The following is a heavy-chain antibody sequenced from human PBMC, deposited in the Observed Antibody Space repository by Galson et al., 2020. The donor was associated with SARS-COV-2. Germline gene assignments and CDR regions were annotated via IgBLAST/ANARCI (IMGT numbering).Heavy chain of an antibody. J-gene: IGHJ4*02. V-gene: IGHV3-53*01. D-gene: IGHD6-19*01. CDR3: ASVSGSGWSSFFDY. CDR2: IYSGGST. CDR1: GFTVSSNY. Sequence: GGSLRLSCAASGFTVSSNYMSWVRQAPGKGLEWVSVIYSGGSTYYADSVKGRFTISRDNSKNTLYLQMNSRRAEDTAVYYCASVSGSGWSSFFDYWGQGTLVTVSS.